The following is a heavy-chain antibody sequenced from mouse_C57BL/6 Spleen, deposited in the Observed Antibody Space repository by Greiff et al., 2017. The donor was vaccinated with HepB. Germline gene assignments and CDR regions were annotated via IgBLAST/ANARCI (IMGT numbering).Heavy chain of an antibody. CDR2: IHPNSGST. V-gene: IGHV1-64*01. CDR1: GYTFTSYW. Sequence: QVQLKQPGAELVKPGASVKLSCKASGYTFTSYWMHWVKQRPGQGLEWIGMIHPNSGSTNYNEKFKSKATLTVDKSSSTAYMQLSSLTSEDSAVYYCARSLYDYSFAYWGQGTLVTVSA. D-gene: IGHD2-4*01. J-gene: IGHJ3*01. CDR3: ARSLYDYSFAY.